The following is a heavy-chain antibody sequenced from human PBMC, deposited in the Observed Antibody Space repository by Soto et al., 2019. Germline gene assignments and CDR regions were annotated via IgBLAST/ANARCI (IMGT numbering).Heavy chain of an antibody. V-gene: IGHV3-66*01. Sequence: TGGSLRLSCAASGLTVSDNYMSWARQAPGKGLEWVSIIYGGGSTYYADSVKGRFIISRDNPRNTVYLEMNSLRADDTAVYYCERDSTVVTPNSYYFYGMDVWGQGTTVTVSS. CDR2: IYGGGST. CDR1: GLTVSDNY. J-gene: IGHJ6*02. CDR3: ERDSTVVTPNSYYFYGMDV. D-gene: IGHD4-17*01.